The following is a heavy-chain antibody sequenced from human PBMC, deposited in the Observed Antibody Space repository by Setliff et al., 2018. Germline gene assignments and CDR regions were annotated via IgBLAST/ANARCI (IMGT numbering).Heavy chain of an antibody. J-gene: IGHJ3*02. CDR3: TRDTNIVVVPPHRTAFDI. D-gene: IGHD2-2*01. Sequence: GASVKVSCKASGYTFSTYGIAWVRQAPGQGLEWMGWISPYNGYIIYAHKFQGRVTMNTDTATGTADMELRNLRSDDTAVYYCTRDTNIVVVPPHRTAFDIWGQGTMVTVSS. V-gene: IGHV1-18*01. CDR1: GYTFSTYG. CDR2: ISPYNGYI.